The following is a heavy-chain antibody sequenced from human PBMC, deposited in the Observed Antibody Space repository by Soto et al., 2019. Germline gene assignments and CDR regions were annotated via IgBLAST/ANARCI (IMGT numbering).Heavy chain of an antibody. V-gene: IGHV4-31*03. D-gene: IGHD4-17*01. CDR3: ARNAKVTTVDYYYGMDV. CDR1: GGSISIGGYY. CDR2: IYYSGST. Sequence: SETLSVTCTFSGGSISIGGYYWSGIRQHPGKGLEWIGYIYYSGSTYYNPSLKSRVTISVDTSKNQFSLKLRSVTAADTAVYYCARNAKVTTVDYYYGMDVWGQGTPVTVSS. J-gene: IGHJ6*01.